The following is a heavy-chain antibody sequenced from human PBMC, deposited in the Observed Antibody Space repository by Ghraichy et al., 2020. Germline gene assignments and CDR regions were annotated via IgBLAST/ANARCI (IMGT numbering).Heavy chain of an antibody. CDR3: ARGNDYGDGLALCYFDF. CDR1: GDSVNSGGYY. CDR2: IYSSGDT. D-gene: IGHD4-17*01. J-gene: IGHJ4*02. Sequence: SQTLSLTCTVSGDSVNSGGYYWSWIRQYPGKGLEWIGYIYSSGDTFYTPSLKSRATISLDTSKNQFPLHLTSVTSADTALYYCARGNDYGDGLALCYFDFWGQGTLVSVSS. V-gene: IGHV4-31*03.